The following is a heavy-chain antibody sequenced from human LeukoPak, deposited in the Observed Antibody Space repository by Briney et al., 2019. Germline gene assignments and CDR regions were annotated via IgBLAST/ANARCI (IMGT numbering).Heavy chain of an antibody. V-gene: IGHV4-39*01. CDR1: GGSISSSSYY. J-gene: IGHJ6*02. CDR2: IYYSGST. Sequence: PSETLSLTCTVSGGSISSSSYYWGWIRQPPGKGLEWIGSIYYSGSTYYNPSLKSRVTISVDTSKNQFSLKLSSVTAADTAVYYCARHAPGYFDPLYYGLDVWGQGTTVTVSS. D-gene: IGHD3-9*01. CDR3: ARHAPGYFDPLYYGLDV.